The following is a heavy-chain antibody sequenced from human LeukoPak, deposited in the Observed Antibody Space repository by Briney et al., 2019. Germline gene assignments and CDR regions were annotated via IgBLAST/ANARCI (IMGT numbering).Heavy chain of an antibody. D-gene: IGHD3-10*01. Sequence: PGGSLRLSCAASGFTFSSYSMNWVRQAPGKGLEWVSSISSSSSYIYYADSVKGRFTISRDNAKNSLYLQMNSLRAEDTAVYYCARVAEYYGSGWGMDVWGQGTTVTVSS. J-gene: IGHJ6*02. CDR1: GFTFSSYS. V-gene: IGHV3-21*01. CDR2: ISSSSSYI. CDR3: ARVAEYYGSGWGMDV.